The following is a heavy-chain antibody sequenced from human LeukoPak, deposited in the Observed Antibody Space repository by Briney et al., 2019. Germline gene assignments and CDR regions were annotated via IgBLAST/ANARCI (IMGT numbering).Heavy chain of an antibody. Sequence: PGGSLRLSCAASGFTFSSYWMSWVRRAPGKGLEWVANIKQDGSEKYYVDSVKGRFTISRDNAKNSLYLQMNSLRAEDTAVYYCARTSEYYYDSSGYGYWGQGTLVTVSS. J-gene: IGHJ4*02. CDR2: IKQDGSEK. D-gene: IGHD3-22*01. V-gene: IGHV3-7*01. CDR1: GFTFSSYW. CDR3: ARTSEYYYDSSGYGY.